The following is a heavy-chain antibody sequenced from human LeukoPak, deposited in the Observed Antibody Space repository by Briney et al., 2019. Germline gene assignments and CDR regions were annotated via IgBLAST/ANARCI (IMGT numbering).Heavy chain of an antibody. Sequence: GSLRLSCAASGFTFSNAWMSWVRQAPGKGLEWVGRIKSKTDGGTTDYAAPVKGRFTISRDDSKNTLYLQMNSLKTEDTAVYYCTTRLYDILTGYYLFDYWGQGTLVTVSS. J-gene: IGHJ4*02. CDR3: TTRLYDILTGYYLFDY. V-gene: IGHV3-15*01. CDR2: IKSKTDGGTT. D-gene: IGHD3-9*01. CDR1: GFTFSNAW.